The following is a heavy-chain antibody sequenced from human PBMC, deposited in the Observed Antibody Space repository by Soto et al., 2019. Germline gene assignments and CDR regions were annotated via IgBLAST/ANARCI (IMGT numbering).Heavy chain of an antibody. CDR3: ARLRHVLRYFDWFRHYYYGIDV. Sequence: PSETLSLTCTASGGSIRRYYWSWIRQPPGKGLEWSGYSYYSGSTNYKTSLKSRVPISVDTSKTTFSLKLRYVTAAETAVYYCARLRHVLRYFDWFRHYYYGIDVLGQGTKVTV. J-gene: IGHJ6*02. CDR2: SYYSGST. D-gene: IGHD3-9*01. V-gene: IGHV4-59*01. CDR1: GGSIRRYY.